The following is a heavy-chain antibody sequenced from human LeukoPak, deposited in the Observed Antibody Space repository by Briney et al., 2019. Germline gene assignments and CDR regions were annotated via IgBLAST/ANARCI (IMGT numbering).Heavy chain of an antibody. Sequence: GRSLRLSCAASGFTFSSYGMHWVRQAPGKGLEWVAVISYDGSNKYYADSVKGRFTISRDNAKNSLYLQMNSLRAEDTAVYYCARVSKWELPGDDAFDIWGQGTMVTVSS. D-gene: IGHD1-26*01. J-gene: IGHJ3*02. V-gene: IGHV3-30*03. CDR2: ISYDGSNK. CDR1: GFTFSSYG. CDR3: ARVSKWELPGDDAFDI.